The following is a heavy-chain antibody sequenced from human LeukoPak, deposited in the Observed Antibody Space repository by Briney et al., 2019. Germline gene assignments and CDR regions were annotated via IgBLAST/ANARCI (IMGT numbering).Heavy chain of an antibody. D-gene: IGHD6-19*01. V-gene: IGHV4-34*01. CDR3: ARQGLYSSGWPRYYYYMDV. J-gene: IGHJ6*03. CDR1: GGSFSGYY. CDR2: INHSGST. Sequence: SETLSLTCAVYGGSFSGYYWSWIRQPPGKGLEWIGGINHSGSTNYNPSLKSRVTISVDTSKNQFSLKLSSVTAADTAVYYCARQGLYSSGWPRYYYYMDVWGKGTTVTISS.